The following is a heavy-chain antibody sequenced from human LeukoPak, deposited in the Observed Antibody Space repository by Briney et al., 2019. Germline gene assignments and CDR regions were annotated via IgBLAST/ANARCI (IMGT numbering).Heavy chain of an antibody. CDR2: IIPIFGTA. J-gene: IGHJ4*02. D-gene: IGHD3-10*01. V-gene: IGHV1-69*13. CDR1: GGTFSSYA. CDR3: ATYLRGSGSYYNVGFDY. Sequence: GASVKVSCKASGGTFSSYAISWVRQAPGQGLEWMGGIIPIFGTANYAQKFQGRVTITADESTSAAYMELSSLRSEDTAVYYCATYLRGSGSYYNVGFDYWGQGTLVTVSS.